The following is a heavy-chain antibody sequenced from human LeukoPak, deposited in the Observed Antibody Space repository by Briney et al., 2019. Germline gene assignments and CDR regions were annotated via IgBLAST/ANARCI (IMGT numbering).Heavy chain of an antibody. Sequence: PGRSLRLSCAASGFTFSSYGMHWARQAPGKGLEWVAVIWYDGSNKYYADSVKGRFTISRDNSKNTLYLQMNSLRAEDTAVYYCAGIIAVAGAFDYWGQGTLVTVSS. V-gene: IGHV3-33*01. J-gene: IGHJ4*02. D-gene: IGHD6-19*01. CDR3: AGIIAVAGAFDY. CDR1: GFTFSSYG. CDR2: IWYDGSNK.